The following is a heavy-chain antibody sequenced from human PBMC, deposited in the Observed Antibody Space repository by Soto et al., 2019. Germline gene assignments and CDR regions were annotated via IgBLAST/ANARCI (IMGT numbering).Heavy chain of an antibody. CDR2: IKQDGSEK. V-gene: IGHV3-7*05. CDR3: AFWQGYGKGTNYFDY. J-gene: IGHJ4*02. Sequence: GGSLRLSCAASGFTFSSYWMSWVRQAPGKGLEWVANIKQDGSEKYYVDSVKGRFTISRDNAKNSLYLQMNSLRAEDTAVYYCAFWQGYGKGTNYFDYWGQGTLVTVSS. CDR1: GFTFSSYW. D-gene: IGHD5-18*01.